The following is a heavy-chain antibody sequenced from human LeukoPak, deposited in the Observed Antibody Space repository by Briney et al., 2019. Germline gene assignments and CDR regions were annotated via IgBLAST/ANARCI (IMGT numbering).Heavy chain of an antibody. CDR1: GFTFSSYG. V-gene: IGHV3-23*01. CDR3: AKALSYHNSSSWYPSFSFFGGWAPGGVYYYMDV. D-gene: IGHD6-13*01. CDR2: ISGSGGST. J-gene: IGHJ6*03. Sequence: GGSLRLSCAASGFTFSSYGMSWVRQAPGKGLEWVSAISGSGGSTYYADSVKGRFTISRDNSKNTLYLQMNSLRAEDTAVYYCAKALSYHNSSSWYPSFSFFGGWAPGGVYYYMDVWGKGTTVTISS.